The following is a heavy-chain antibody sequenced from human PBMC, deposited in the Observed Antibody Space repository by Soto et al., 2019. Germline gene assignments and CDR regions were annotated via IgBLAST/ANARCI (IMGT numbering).Heavy chain of an antibody. CDR1: GGSISSYY. CDR2: IYYSGST. D-gene: IGHD6-13*01. V-gene: IGHV4-59*01. Sequence: QVQLQESGPGLVKPSETLSLTCTVSGGSISSYYWSWIRQPPGKGLEWIGYIYYSGSTNYNPSLKSRVTISVDTSKNQFSLKLSSVTAADTAVYYCARDVTGYSSSWYGRPGNWFDPWGQGTLVTVSS. J-gene: IGHJ5*02. CDR3: ARDVTGYSSSWYGRPGNWFDP.